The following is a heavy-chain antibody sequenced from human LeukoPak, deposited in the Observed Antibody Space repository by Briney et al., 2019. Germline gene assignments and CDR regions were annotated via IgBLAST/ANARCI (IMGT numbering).Heavy chain of an antibody. CDR3: ARTSARGSYSIDY. Sequence: SETLSLTCTVSGGSISSNNYYWGWLRQPPGKGLEWIGSIYYSGSTYYNPSLKSRVTISVDTSKNQFSLKLSSVTAADTAVYYCARTSARGSYSIDYWGQGTLVTVSS. CDR1: GGSISSNNYY. D-gene: IGHD1-26*01. V-gene: IGHV4-39*01. J-gene: IGHJ4*02. CDR2: IYYSGST.